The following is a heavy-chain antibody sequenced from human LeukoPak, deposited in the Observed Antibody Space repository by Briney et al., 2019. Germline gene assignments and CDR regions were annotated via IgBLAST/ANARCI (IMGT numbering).Heavy chain of an antibody. CDR2: TSFDGTTR. D-gene: IGHD2-2*01. J-gene: IGHJ6*03. CDR3: ARGSSTNCYGGNCFYYYMAV. V-gene: IGHV3-30*04. CDR1: GFTFSTYA. Sequence: GGSLRLSCAASGFTFSTYAMHCVRQAPGKGLEWVAVTSFDGTTRYYADSVKGRFTVSRDNSKNTLILQINSLRAEDTAVYYCARGSSTNCYGGNCFYYYMAVWGKGTTVTVSS.